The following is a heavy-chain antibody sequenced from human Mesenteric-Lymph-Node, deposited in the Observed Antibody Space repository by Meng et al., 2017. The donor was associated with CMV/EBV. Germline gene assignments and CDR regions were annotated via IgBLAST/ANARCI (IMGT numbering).Heavy chain of an antibody. J-gene: IGHJ4*02. CDR3: VRDRRRWASNSWYHDF. Sequence: GESLKISCAASGFTFSSYAMHWVRQAPGKGLEWVAVISYDGSNKYYADSVRGRFTISRDNSKNTLYLQMNTLRTEDTAVYYCVRDRRRWASNSWYHDFWGQGTLVTVSS. CDR2: ISYDGSNK. CDR1: GFTFSSYA. V-gene: IGHV3-30-3*01. D-gene: IGHD6-13*01.